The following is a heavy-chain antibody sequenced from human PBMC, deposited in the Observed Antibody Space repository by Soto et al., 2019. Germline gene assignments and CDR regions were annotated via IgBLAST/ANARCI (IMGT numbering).Heavy chain of an antibody. CDR3: ARSISYCRGGSCYEGMDV. D-gene: IGHD2-15*01. J-gene: IGHJ6*02. CDR2: IIPILGIA. Sequence: QVQLVQSGAEVKKPGSSVKVSCKASGGTFSSYTISWVRQAPGQGLEWMGRIIPILGIANYAQKFQGRVTITADKSTSTAYMELSSLRSEDTAVYYCARSISYCRGGSCYEGMDVWGQGTTVTVSS. CDR1: GGTFSSYT. V-gene: IGHV1-69*02.